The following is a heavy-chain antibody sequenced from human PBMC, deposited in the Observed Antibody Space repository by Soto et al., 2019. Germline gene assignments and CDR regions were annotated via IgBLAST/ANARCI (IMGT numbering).Heavy chain of an antibody. CDR3: YIVEGA. CDR2: SRNKAKSYRT. CDR1: GVTFSDHY. D-gene: IGHD1-26*01. V-gene: IGHV3-72*01. Sequence: EVQLVESGGGLVQPGGSLTLSCAVSGVTFSDHYMEWVRQAPGKGLEWVARSRNKAKSYRTDFAASVKGRFTIFRDESKNSPYLRINRLKTENTAVYYSYIVEGAWGQGTLVTVSS. J-gene: IGHJ4*02.